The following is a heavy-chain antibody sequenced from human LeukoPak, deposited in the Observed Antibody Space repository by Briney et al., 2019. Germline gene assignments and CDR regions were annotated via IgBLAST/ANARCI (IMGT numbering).Heavy chain of an antibody. D-gene: IGHD1-26*01. CDR1: GYTFTSYD. J-gene: IGHJ4*02. V-gene: IGHV1-8*01. CDR2: MNPNSGNT. CDR3: ARHQWELPFDY. Sequence: GASVKVSCKASGYTFTSYDINWVRLATGQGLEWMGWMNPNSGNTGYAQKFQGRVTMTRNTSISTTYMELSNLRSEDTAVYDCARHQWELPFDYWGQGTLVTVSS.